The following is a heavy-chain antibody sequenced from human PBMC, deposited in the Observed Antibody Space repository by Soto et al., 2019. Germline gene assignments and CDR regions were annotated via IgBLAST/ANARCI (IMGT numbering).Heavy chain of an antibody. Sequence: GGSLRLSCAASGFTFSRYAIHWVRQAPGKGLEWVAVISRDGSNKYYVDSVKGRFTISRDNSKNTLYLQMNSLRDEDTAVYYCARSRNSAVADSFDFWGQGXLVTVSS. CDR1: GFTFSRYA. J-gene: IGHJ4*02. CDR3: ARSRNSAVADSFDF. D-gene: IGHD3-10*01. CDR2: ISRDGSNK. V-gene: IGHV3-30*04.